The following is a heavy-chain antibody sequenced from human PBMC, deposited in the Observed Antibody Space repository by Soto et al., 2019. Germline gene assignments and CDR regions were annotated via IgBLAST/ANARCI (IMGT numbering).Heavy chain of an antibody. CDR3: GRAAGYSGNDYVYYYGMDV. Sequence: QVQLVESGGGVVQPGRSLRLSCAASGFTFSSYGMHWVRQAPGKGLEWVALVWYDGGNKYYADSVKGRFTISRDNSKNTLYLQMNNLRDEDTAVYYCGRAAGYSGNDYVYYYGMDVWVQGTTVTVSS. D-gene: IGHD5-12*01. J-gene: IGHJ6*02. CDR2: VWYDGGNK. CDR1: GFTFSSYG. V-gene: IGHV3-33*01.